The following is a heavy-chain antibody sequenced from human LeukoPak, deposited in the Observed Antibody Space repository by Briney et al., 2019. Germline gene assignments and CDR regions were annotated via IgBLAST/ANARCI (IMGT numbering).Heavy chain of an antibody. J-gene: IGHJ6*03. CDR2: IYHSGST. CDR3: ARISWTGYSSSWYYYYMDV. V-gene: IGHV4-38-2*02. CDR1: GYSISSGYY. Sequence: SETLSLTCTVSGYSISSGYYWGWIRQPPGKGLEWIGSIYHSGSTYYNPSLKSRVTISVDTSKNQFSLKLSSVTAADTAVYYCARISWTGYSSSWYYYYMDVWGKGTTVTVSS. D-gene: IGHD6-13*01.